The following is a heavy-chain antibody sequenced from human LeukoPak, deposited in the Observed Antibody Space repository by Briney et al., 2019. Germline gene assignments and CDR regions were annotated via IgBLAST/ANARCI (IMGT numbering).Heavy chain of an antibody. CDR1: GFTFSSYA. CDR3: AKDPQYYYGSGSPSREFDY. Sequence: GGSLRLSCAASGFTFSSYAMSWVRQAPGKGLEWVSAISGSGGSTYYADSVKGRFTISRDNSKNTLYLQMNSLRAEDTAVYYCAKDPQYYYGSGSPSREFDYWGQGTLVTVSS. V-gene: IGHV3-23*01. CDR2: ISGSGGST. D-gene: IGHD3-10*01. J-gene: IGHJ4*02.